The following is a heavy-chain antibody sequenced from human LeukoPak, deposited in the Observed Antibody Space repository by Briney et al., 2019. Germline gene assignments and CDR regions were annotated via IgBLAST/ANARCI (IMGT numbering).Heavy chain of an antibody. J-gene: IGHJ6*03. V-gene: IGHV3-53*01. CDR3: ARGFPGFLEWLLSGSYYMDV. CDR1: GFTVSSNY. CDR2: IYSGGST. Sequence: GGSLRLSCAASGFTVSSNYMSWVRQAPGKGLEWVSIIYSGGSTFYADSVKGRFTISRDNSKNTLYLQMNSLRAEDTAVYYCARGFPGFLEWLLSGSYYMDVWGKGTTVTVSS. D-gene: IGHD3-3*01.